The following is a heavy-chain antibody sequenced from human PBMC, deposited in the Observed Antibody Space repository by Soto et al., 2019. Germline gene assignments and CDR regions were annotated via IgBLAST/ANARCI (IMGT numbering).Heavy chain of an antibody. J-gene: IGHJ6*02. CDR1: GYTFTSYG. Sequence: ASVKVSCKASGYTFTSYGISWVRQAPGQGLEWMGWISAYNGNTNYAQKLQGRVTMTTDTSTSTAYMELRSLRSDDTAVYYCARDGQNGSGGYRKGYYYYYYGMDVWGQGTTVTVS. D-gene: IGHD3-10*01. V-gene: IGHV1-18*01. CDR2: ISAYNGNT. CDR3: ARDGQNGSGGYRKGYYYYYYGMDV.